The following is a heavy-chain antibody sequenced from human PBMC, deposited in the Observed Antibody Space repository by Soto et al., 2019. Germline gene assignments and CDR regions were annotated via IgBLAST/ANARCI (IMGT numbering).Heavy chain of an antibody. Sequence: SETLSRTCTVSGGSISSSGCYWGWIRQPPGKGLEWIGSIYYSGSTYYNPSLKSRVTISVDTSKNQFSLKLSSVTAADTAVYYCARRGGHLDYWGQGTLVTVSS. J-gene: IGHJ4*02. CDR3: ARRGGHLDY. D-gene: IGHD2-15*01. V-gene: IGHV4-39*01. CDR1: GGSISSSGCY. CDR2: IYYSGST.